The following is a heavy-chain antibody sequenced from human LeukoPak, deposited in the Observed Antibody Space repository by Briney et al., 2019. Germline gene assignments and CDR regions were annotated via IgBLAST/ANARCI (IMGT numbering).Heavy chain of an antibody. CDR3: ATMQWLEGVDWFDP. Sequence: PGGSLRLSCAASGFIFSNYGMHWVRQAPGKGLEWVAFIRYDESNKFYADSVKGRFTISRDNSNNTLFLQMNSLRAEDTAVYYCATMQWLEGVDWFDPWGQGTLVTVSS. D-gene: IGHD6-19*01. V-gene: IGHV3-30*02. J-gene: IGHJ5*02. CDR1: GFIFSNYG. CDR2: IRYDESNK.